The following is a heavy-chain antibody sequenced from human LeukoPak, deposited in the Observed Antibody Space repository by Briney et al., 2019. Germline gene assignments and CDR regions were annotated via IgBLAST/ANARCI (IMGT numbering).Heavy chain of an antibody. D-gene: IGHD2-2*01. Sequence: SETLSLTCTVSGGSISSSSYYWGWIRQPPGKGLEWIGSIYYSGSTYYNPSLKSRVTISVDTSKNQFSLKLSSVTAADTAVYYCARDQRYQLQPWGQGTLVTVSS. J-gene: IGHJ1*01. CDR2: IYYSGST. V-gene: IGHV4-39*07. CDR1: GGSISSSSYY. CDR3: ARDQRYQLQP.